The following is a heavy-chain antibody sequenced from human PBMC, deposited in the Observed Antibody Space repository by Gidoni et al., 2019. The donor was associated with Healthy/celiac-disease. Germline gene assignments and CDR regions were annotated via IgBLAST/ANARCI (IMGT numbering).Heavy chain of an antibody. J-gene: IGHJ4*02. D-gene: IGHD3-22*01. Sequence: QLQLQESGSGLVKPSQTLSLTCAVSVGSISSGGYSWSWIRQPPGKGLEWIGYIYHSGSTYYNPSLKSRVTISVDRSKNQFSLKLSSVTAADTAVYYCARGVHSSGYYGSFDYWGQGTLVTVSS. CDR2: IYHSGST. V-gene: IGHV4-30-2*01. CDR1: VGSISSGGYS. CDR3: ARGVHSSGYYGSFDY.